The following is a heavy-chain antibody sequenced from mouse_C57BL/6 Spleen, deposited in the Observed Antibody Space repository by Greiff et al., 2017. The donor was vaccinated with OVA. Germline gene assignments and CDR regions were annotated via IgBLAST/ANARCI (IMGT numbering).Heavy chain of an antibody. V-gene: IGHV1-4*01. CDR3: AANYDYDGLFAY. Sequence: QVQLQQSGAELARPGASVKMSCKASGYTFTSYTMHWVKQRPGQGLEWIGYINPSSGYTKYNQKFKDKATLTADKSSSTAYMQLSSLTSEDSAVYYCAANYDYDGLFAYWGQGTLVTVSA. CDR2: INPSSGYT. J-gene: IGHJ3*01. CDR1: GYTFTSYT. D-gene: IGHD2-4*01.